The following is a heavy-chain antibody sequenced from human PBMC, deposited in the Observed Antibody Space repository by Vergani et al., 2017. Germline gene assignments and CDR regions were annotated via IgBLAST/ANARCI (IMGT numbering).Heavy chain of an antibody. CDR2: IYYSGST. J-gene: IGHJ6*02. Sequence: QVQLQESVPGLVKPSETLSLTCTVSGGSISSYYWSWIRQPPGKGLEWIGYIYYSGSTNYNPSLKSRVTISVDTSKNQFSLKLSSVTAADTAVYYCARVATNYYYYYGMDVWGQGTTVTVSS. D-gene: IGHD5-24*01. CDR1: GGSISSYY. V-gene: IGHV4-59*01. CDR3: ARVATNYYYYYGMDV.